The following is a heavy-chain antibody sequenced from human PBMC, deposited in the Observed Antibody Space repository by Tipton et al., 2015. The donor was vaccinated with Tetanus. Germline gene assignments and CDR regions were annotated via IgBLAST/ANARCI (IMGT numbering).Heavy chain of an antibody. CDR3: ARRGGGDLDH. D-gene: IGHD2-21*02. V-gene: IGHV4-34*01. Sequence: TLSLTCTVSGGSFSLYYWNWVRQSPGKGLEWIGEISHSGSSSYSPSFQGQVTISADKSITTAYLQWSSLRASDTAMYYCARRGGGDLDHWGQGTLVTVSS. CDR2: ISHSGSS. CDR1: GGSFSLYY. J-gene: IGHJ4*02.